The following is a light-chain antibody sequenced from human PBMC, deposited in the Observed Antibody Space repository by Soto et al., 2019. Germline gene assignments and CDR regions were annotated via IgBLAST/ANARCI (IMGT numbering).Light chain of an antibody. V-gene: IGKV1-9*01. CDR3: QQPNSYPLT. Sequence: DIQLTQSPSFLSASVGDRVTITCRASQGISTYLAWYHQKPGKAPKVLIYAASTLQSGVPSRFSGSGSGTEFTLTINSLQPEDSATYYCQQPNSYPLTFGGGTKVEI. CDR2: AAS. CDR1: QGISTY. J-gene: IGKJ4*01.